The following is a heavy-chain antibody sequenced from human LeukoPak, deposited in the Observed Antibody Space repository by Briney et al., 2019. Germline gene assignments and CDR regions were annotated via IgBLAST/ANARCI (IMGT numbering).Heavy chain of an antibody. CDR2: IIPIFGTA. V-gene: IGHV1-69*13. D-gene: IGHD3-10*01. CDR3: ARARLRGPKANWFDP. CDR1: GGTFSSYA. Sequence: ASVKVSCKASGGTFSSYAISWVRQAPGQGLEWMGGIIPIFGTANYAQKFRGRVTITADESTSTAYMELSSLRSEDTAVYYCARARLRGPKANWFDPWGQGTLVTVSS. J-gene: IGHJ5*02.